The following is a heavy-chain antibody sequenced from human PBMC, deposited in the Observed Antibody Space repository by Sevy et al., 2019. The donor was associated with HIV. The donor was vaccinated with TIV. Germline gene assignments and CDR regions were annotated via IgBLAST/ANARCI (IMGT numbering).Heavy chain of an antibody. CDR2: IRPDGSDK. J-gene: IGHJ4*02. D-gene: IGHD1-26*01. V-gene: IGHV3-7*01. Sequence: GGSLSPPFQPSGSTFSPIWLTWVRQPPGRGVEWVANIRPDGSDKYYVDSVKGRFTISRDNAKNSLYLQMNSLRADDTAMYYCARGVGLDCWGQGALVTVSS. CDR3: ARGVGLDC. CDR1: GSTFSPIW.